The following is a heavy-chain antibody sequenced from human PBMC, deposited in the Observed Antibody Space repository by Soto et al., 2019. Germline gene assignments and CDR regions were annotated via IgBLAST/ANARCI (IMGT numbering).Heavy chain of an antibody. CDR2: ISWNSGSI. CDR3: AKDIYASDTSLPDY. CDR1: GFTFEDYA. V-gene: IGHV3-9*01. J-gene: IGHJ4*02. Sequence: EVQLVESGGGLVQPGRSLRLSCAASGFTFEDYAMHWVRQAPGKGLEWVSGISWNSGSIGYADSVKGRFTISRDNAKNSLYLQMNSLRAEDTALYYCAKDIYASDTSLPDYWGQGTLVTVSS. D-gene: IGHD2-2*01.